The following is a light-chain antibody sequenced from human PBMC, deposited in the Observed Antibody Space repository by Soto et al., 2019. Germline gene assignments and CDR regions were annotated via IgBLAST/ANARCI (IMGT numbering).Light chain of an antibody. V-gene: IGKV3-15*01. CDR1: QGVGST. Sequence: EIVLTQSPGTLSLSPGERATLSCRASQGVGSTLAWYQQKPGRAPRLLIYDAYIRATGIPARFSGAGSGTEFTLTISRLQSDDFAVYYCQHYLTWPLAFGGGTRVEI. CDR2: DAY. J-gene: IGKJ4*01. CDR3: QHYLTWPLA.